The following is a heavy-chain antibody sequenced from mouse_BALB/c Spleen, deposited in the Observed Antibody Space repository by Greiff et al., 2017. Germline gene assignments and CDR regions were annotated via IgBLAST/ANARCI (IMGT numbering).Heavy chain of an antibody. Sequence: EVKLVESGGGLVQPGGSRKLSCAASGFTFSSFGMHWVRQAPEKGLEWVAYISSGSSTIYYADTVKGRFTISRDNPKNTLFLQMTSLRSEDTAMYYCARRYDDAMDYWGQGTSVTVSS. CDR2: ISSGSSTI. D-gene: IGHD2-14*01. CDR1: GFTFSSFG. CDR3: ARRYDDAMDY. V-gene: IGHV5-17*02. J-gene: IGHJ4*01.